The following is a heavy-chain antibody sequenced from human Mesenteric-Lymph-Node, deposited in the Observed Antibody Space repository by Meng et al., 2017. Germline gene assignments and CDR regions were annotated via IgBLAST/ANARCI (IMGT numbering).Heavy chain of an antibody. CDR1: GFTFSDYY. CDR2: ISPTGGSM. V-gene: IGHV3-11*04. J-gene: IGHJ5*02. CDR3: ARDHGFLNWFDP. Sequence: QVRLVESGGGFVKAGGSLRLSCAASGFTFSDYYMTWIRQPPGQGLEWVASISPTGGSMYYADSVKGRLSISRDNAKNSLSLQMNSLRVEDTAIYYCARDHGFLNWFDPWGQGTLVTVSS. D-gene: IGHD2/OR15-2a*01.